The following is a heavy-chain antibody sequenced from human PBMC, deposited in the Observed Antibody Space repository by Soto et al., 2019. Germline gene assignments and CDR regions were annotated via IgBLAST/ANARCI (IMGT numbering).Heavy chain of an antibody. CDR1: GFTFSSYG. V-gene: IGHV3-30*18. CDR3: AKSGYSQFYFDY. Sequence: GGSLRLSCAASGFTFSSYGMHWVRQAPGKGLEWVAVISYDGSNKKYADSVKGRFTISRDNSKNTVYLQMNSLRAEDTAVYYCAKSGYSQFYFDYWGQGTLVTVSS. J-gene: IGHJ4*02. CDR2: ISYDGSNK. D-gene: IGHD2-15*01.